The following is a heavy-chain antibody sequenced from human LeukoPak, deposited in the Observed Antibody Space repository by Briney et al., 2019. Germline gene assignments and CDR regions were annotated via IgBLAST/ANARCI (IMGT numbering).Heavy chain of an antibody. CDR3: ARKRPTIFGVVTWFDP. V-gene: IGHV4-38-2*01. CDR2: IYHSGST. D-gene: IGHD3-3*01. J-gene: IGHJ5*02. Sequence: SETLSLTCAVYGGSFSGYYWGWIRQPPGKGLEWIGSIYHSGSTYYNPSLKSRVTISVDASKNQFSLKLSSVTAADTAVYYCARKRPTIFGVVTWFDPWGQGTLVTVSS. CDR1: GGSFSGYY.